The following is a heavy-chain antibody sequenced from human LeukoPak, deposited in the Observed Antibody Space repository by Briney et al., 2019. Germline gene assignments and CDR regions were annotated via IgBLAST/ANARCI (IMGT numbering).Heavy chain of an antibody. CDR3: ARPYYYSSGSLYY. V-gene: IGHV3-21*01. CDR1: GFTFSSYS. J-gene: IGHJ4*02. D-gene: IGHD3-10*01. Sequence: SGGSLRLSCAASGFTFSSYSMNWVRQAPGKGLEWVSFISSSSSYIYYADSVKGRFTISRDNAKNSLHLQMNSLRAEDTAVYFCARPYYYSSGSLYYWGQGTLVTVSS. CDR2: ISSSSSYI.